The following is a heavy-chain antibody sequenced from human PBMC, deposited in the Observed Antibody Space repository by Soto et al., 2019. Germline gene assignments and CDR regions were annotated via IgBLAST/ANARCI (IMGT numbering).Heavy chain of an antibody. CDR2: ISYDGSNK. D-gene: IGHD3-10*01. V-gene: IGHV3-30*18. CDR3: AKDSWFGEQLYYYYGMDV. CDR1: GFTFSSYG. Sequence: QVQLVESGGGVVQPGRSLRLSCAASGFTFSSYGMHWVRQAPGKGLEWVAVISYDGSNKYYADSVKGRFTISRDNSKNTLYLQMNSLRAEDTAVYYCAKDSWFGEQLYYYYGMDVWGQGTTVTVSS. J-gene: IGHJ6*02.